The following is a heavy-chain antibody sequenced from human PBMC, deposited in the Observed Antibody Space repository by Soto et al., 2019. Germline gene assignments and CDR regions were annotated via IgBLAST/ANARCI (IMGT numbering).Heavy chain of an antibody. V-gene: IGHV1-18*01. J-gene: IGHJ4*02. CDR1: GYTFTSYG. CDR2: ISAYNGNT. D-gene: IGHD2-2*01. Sequence: GASVKVSCKASGYTFTSYGISWVRQAPGQGLEWMGWISAYNGNTNYAQKIQGRVTMTTDTSTSTAYMELRSLRSDDTAVYYCARERYCSSTSCYSGLAAAGGDFDYWGQGTLVTVSS. CDR3: ARERYCSSTSCYSGLAAAGGDFDY.